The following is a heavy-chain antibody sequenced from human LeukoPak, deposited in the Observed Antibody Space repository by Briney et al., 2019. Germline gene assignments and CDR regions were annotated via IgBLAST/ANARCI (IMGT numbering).Heavy chain of an antibody. CDR1: GFTFSSYA. Sequence: PGGSLRLSRAASGFTFSSYAMSGVRQAPGKWLEWVSAISGSGGSTYYADSVTGRFTISRDNSKNTLYLQMNSLRAEDTAVYYCAIRYVRFDYWGQGTLVTVSS. D-gene: IGHD3-16*01. V-gene: IGHV3-23*01. CDR2: ISGSGGST. CDR3: AIRYVRFDY. J-gene: IGHJ4*02.